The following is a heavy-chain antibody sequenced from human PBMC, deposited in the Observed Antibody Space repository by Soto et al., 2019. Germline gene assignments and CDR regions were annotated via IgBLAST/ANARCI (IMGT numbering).Heavy chain of an antibody. CDR3: AALYPYESSGYHLNH. CDR2: ISYLGNT. J-gene: IGHJ4*02. V-gene: IGHV4-39*01. CDR1: RTSLSTAHSY. Sequence: SETLPLTCTPPRTSLSTAHSYWGWVRQPRGQGLEWDGSISYLGNTYYNSPLASRVIISVDKSQNQLSLKLSSVTAADTAVYYCAALYPYESSGYHLNHWGQGTQVTVSS. D-gene: IGHD3-22*01.